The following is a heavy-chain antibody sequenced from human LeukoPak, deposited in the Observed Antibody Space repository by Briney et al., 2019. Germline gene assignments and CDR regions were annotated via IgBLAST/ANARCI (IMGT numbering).Heavy chain of an antibody. D-gene: IGHD2-2*01. V-gene: IGHV4-59*01. CDR1: GGSISSYY. CDR2: IYYSGGA. Sequence: SETLSLTCTISGGSISSYYWSWIRQPPGKGLEWVGCIYYSGGATYNPSLKSRVTISVDTSKNQFSLNLSSVTAADTAVYYCARHEGYCSSTSCSLLDYWGQGTLVTVSS. J-gene: IGHJ4*02. CDR3: ARHEGYCSSTSCSLLDY.